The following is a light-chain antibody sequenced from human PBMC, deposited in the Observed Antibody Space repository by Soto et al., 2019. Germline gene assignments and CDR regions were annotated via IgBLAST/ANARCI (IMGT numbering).Light chain of an antibody. J-gene: IGLJ2*01. CDR3: TSWTTSTTMK. CDR2: DVN. CDR1: SSDVGAYNY. V-gene: IGLV2-14*01. Sequence: QSVLTQPASVSGSPGQSITIPCTGTSSDVGAYNYVSWYQQHPGKAPKLMIYDVNIRPSGVSNRFSGSKSGNTASLTISGLQAEDEADYYCTSWTTSTTMKFGGGTKLTVL.